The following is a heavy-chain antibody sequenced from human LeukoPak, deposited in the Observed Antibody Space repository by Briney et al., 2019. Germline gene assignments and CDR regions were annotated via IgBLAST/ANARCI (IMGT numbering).Heavy chain of an antibody. CDR1: GGSISSYY. Sequence: SETLSLTCTVSGGSISSYYWSWIRQPPGKGLEWIGYIYYSGSTNYNPSLKSRVTISVDTSKNQFSLKLSSVTAADTAVYYCARDTPPYYYDSSGYFDYWGQGTLVTVSS. V-gene: IGHV4-59*12. CDR2: IYYSGST. J-gene: IGHJ4*02. D-gene: IGHD3-22*01. CDR3: ARDTPPYYYDSSGYFDY.